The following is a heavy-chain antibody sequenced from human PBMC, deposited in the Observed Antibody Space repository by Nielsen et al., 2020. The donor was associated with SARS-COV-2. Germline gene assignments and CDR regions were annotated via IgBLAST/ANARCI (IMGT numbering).Heavy chain of an antibody. J-gene: IGHJ6*03. D-gene: IGHD2-2*01. CDR3: ARGVVVVPAATYYYYYYMDV. Sequence: WIRQPPGKGLEWIGSIYYSGSTYYNPSLKSRVTISVDTSKNQFSLKLSSVTAADTAVYYCARGVVVVPAATYYYYYYMDVWGKGTTVTVSS. V-gene: IGHV4-39*01. CDR2: IYYSGST.